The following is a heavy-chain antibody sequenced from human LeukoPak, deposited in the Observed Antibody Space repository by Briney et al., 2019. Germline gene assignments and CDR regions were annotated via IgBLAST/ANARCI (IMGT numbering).Heavy chain of an antibody. CDR3: ATQGLTPRTPPDY. CDR2: ISDSGAYA. CDR1: GFTFSSYA. D-gene: IGHD3-9*01. Sequence: PGGALRLSCAASGFTFSSYAMSWVRQAPGKGLEWVSTISDSGAYAYYADSVKGRFTISRDNSKNTLSLQMNSLRAEDTAVYYCATQGLTPRTPPDYWGQGTLVTVSS. J-gene: IGHJ4*02. V-gene: IGHV3-23*01.